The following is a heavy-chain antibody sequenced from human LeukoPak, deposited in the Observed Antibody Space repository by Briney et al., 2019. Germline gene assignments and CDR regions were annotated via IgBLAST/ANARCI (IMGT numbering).Heavy chain of an antibody. J-gene: IGHJ6*03. CDR2: IYYSGST. V-gene: IGHV4-59*01. CDR1: GGSISSYY. CDR3: ARGTYCGGDCYPNYYYMDV. D-gene: IGHD2-21*01. Sequence: SETLSLTCTVSGGSISSYYWSWIRQPPGKGLEWIGYIYYSGSTNYNPSLKSRVTISVDTSKNQFSLKLSSVTAADTAVYYCARGTYCGGDCYPNYYYMDVWGKGTTVTVSS.